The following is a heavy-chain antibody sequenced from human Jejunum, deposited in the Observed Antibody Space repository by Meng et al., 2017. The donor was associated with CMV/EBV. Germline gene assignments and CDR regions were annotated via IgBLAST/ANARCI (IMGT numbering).Heavy chain of an antibody. CDR3: AKNLKYYYDSSAHYPSAW. CDR1: FTASC. D-gene: IGHD3-22*01. V-gene: IGHV3-23*01. J-gene: IGHJ4*02. CDR2: ISGTGDVT. Sequence: FTASCMSWVRQAPGEGLEWVSAISGTGDVTSYRDSVKGRFTISRDNSKNTLYLQMNSLRAEDTAVYYCAKNLKYYYDSSAHYPSAWWGQGTPVTVSS.